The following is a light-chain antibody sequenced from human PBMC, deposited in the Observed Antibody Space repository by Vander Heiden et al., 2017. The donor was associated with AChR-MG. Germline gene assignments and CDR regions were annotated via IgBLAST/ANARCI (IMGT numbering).Light chain of an antibody. Sequence: EIVLTQSPGTLSLSPGERATLPCRASQSVSSSYLAVYQQKPGQAPRLLIYGASSRATGIPDRFSGSGSGTDFTLTISRLEPEDFAVYYCQQYGSSPPWTFGQGTKVEIK. CDR2: GAS. CDR1: QSVSSSY. CDR3: QQYGSSPPWT. V-gene: IGKV3-20*01. J-gene: IGKJ1*01.